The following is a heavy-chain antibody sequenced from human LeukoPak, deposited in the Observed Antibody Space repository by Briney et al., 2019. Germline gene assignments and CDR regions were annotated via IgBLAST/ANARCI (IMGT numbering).Heavy chain of an antibody. CDR3: ATCAPNRYWLAP. V-gene: IGHV4-59*08. Sequence: SETLSLTCNVSNGSISNDYWLWVRQPPGKGLEWIAYIDYSGYTDYNPPVKSRVTMSIDTSKSQFTLHLRSVSAADTAIYYCATCAPNRYWLAPWGQGILVTVSS. CDR2: IDYSGYT. J-gene: IGHJ5*02. CDR1: NGSISNDY.